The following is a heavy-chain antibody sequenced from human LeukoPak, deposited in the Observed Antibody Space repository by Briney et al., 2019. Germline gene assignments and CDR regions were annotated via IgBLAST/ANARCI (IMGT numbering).Heavy chain of an antibody. CDR3: ARSPTYGGYPANFDY. CDR1: GGSISSYY. J-gene: IGHJ4*02. V-gene: IGHV4-59*01. D-gene: IGHD5-12*01. Sequence: SETLSLTCTVSGGSISSYYWSWIRQPPGKGLEWIGYIYYSESTNYNPSLKSRVTISVDTSKNQFSLKLSSVTAADTAVYYCARSPTYGGYPANFDYWGQGTLVTVSS. CDR2: IYYSEST.